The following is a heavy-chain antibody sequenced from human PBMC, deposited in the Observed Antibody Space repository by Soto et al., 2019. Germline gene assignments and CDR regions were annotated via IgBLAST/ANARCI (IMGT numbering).Heavy chain of an antibody. CDR3: ARADISMVRIDY. CDR1: GGSFSGYY. J-gene: IGHJ4*02. D-gene: IGHD3-10*01. Sequence: QVQLQQWGAGLLKPSETLSLTCAVYGGSFSGYYWSWIRQPPGKGLEWIGEINHSGRTTYNPSLKSRVTISVDTSKNQFSLKLSSVTAADTAVYYCARADISMVRIDYWGQGTLVTVSS. CDR2: INHSGRT. V-gene: IGHV4-34*01.